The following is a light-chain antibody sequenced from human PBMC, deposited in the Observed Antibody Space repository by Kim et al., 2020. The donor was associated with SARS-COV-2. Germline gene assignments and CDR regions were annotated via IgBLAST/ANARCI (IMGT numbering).Light chain of an antibody. J-gene: IGLJ3*02. Sequence: GQSVTIPCTGTSSDVGAYNYVSWYQQHAGKAPKLMIYDVSKRPSGVPDRYSGSKSGNTASLTISGLQAEDEADYYCCSYAGSYILVFGGGTQLTVL. CDR1: SSDVGAYNY. CDR3: CSYAGSYILV. CDR2: DVS. V-gene: IGLV2-11*01.